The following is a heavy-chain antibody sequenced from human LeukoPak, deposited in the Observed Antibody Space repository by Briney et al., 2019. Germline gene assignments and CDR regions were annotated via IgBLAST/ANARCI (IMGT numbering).Heavy chain of an antibody. CDR2: IYYSGST. J-gene: IGHJ6*03. D-gene: IGHD5-12*01. V-gene: IGHV4-39*01. CDR3: ARTDSGYDWIYYYYYMDV. Sequence: SETLSLTCTVSGGSISSSSYYWGWIRQPPGKGLEWIGSIYYSGSTYYNPSLKSRVTISVDTSKNQFSLKLSSVTAADTAVYYCARTDSGYDWIYYYYYMDVWGKGTTVTVSS. CDR1: GGSISSSSYY.